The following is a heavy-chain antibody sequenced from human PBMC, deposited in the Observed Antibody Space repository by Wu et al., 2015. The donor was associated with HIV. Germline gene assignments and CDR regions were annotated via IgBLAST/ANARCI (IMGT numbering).Heavy chain of an antibody. D-gene: IGHD5-24*01. CDR3: ATLGIVDGYKFDVDY. J-gene: IGHJ4*02. Sequence: QVQLVQSGAEVKKPGASVKVSCKTSGYTFSGYYLHWVRLAPGQGLEWMGWINTKNGGTKYSQKFQGRVTMTRDTSLRTVHMELTRLKSGDTAIYYCATLGIVDGYKFDVDYWGQGTLVTVSS. CDR1: GYTFSGYY. V-gene: IGHV1-2*02. CDR2: INTKNGGT.